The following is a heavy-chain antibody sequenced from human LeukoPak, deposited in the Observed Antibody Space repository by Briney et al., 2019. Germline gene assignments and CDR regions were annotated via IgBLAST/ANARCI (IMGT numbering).Heavy chain of an antibody. D-gene: IGHD4-17*01. J-gene: IGHJ4*02. Sequence: PGGSLRLSCAASGFTFSSYAMSWVRQAPGKGLEWVSYISSSGSTIYYADSVKGRFTISRDNAKNSLYLQMNSLRAEDTAVYYCARDPNDYGDYGSFDYWGQGTLVTVSS. CDR1: GFTFSSYA. CDR3: ARDPNDYGDYGSFDY. CDR2: ISSSGSTI. V-gene: IGHV3-48*04.